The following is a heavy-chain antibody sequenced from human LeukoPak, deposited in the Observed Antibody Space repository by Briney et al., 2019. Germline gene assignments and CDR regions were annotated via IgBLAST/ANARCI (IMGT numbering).Heavy chain of an antibody. V-gene: IGHV5-51*01. J-gene: IGHJ4*02. CDR2: IYPGDSDT. D-gene: IGHD3-22*01. Sequence: AESLKISCKGAGYSFTNYWIGWVRQMPGKGLEWMGIIYPGDSDTRYSPVFQGQATISADKSISTAYLQWSSLNASDSAMYYCARRSHCDRPDFWGQGTLVTVSS. CDR3: ARRSHCDRPDF. CDR1: GYSFTNYW.